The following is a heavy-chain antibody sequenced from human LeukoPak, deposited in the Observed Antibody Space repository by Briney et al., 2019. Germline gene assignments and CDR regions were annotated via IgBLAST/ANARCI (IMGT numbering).Heavy chain of an antibody. Sequence: SETLSLTCTVSGGSISSYYWSWIRQPPGKGLEWIGYIYYSGSTNYNPSLKSRVTISVDTSKNQFSLKLSSVTAADTAVYYCARVRWVGASNAFDIWGQGTMVTVSS. CDR2: IYYSGST. D-gene: IGHD1-26*01. CDR3: ARVRWVGASNAFDI. J-gene: IGHJ3*02. CDR1: GGSISSYY. V-gene: IGHV4-59*01.